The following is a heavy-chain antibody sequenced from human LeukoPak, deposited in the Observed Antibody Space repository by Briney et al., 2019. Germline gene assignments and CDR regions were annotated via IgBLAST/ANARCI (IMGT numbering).Heavy chain of an antibody. CDR2: ISGSGGST. Sequence: GSLRLSCAASGFTFDNYAMTWVRQAPGKGLEWVSSISGSGGSTYYEDSVKGRFTIFRDNSKSTLYLQMNSLRAGDTAVYYCARGRGITIFGVVIAAFDPWGQGTLVTVSS. CDR3: ARGRGITIFGVVIAAFDP. J-gene: IGHJ5*02. V-gene: IGHV3-23*01. CDR1: GFTFDNYA. D-gene: IGHD3-3*01.